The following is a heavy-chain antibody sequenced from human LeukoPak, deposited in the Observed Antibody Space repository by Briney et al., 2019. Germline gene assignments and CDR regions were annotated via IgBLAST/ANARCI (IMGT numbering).Heavy chain of an antibody. D-gene: IGHD1-26*01. V-gene: IGHV3-20*04. CDR3: ARDPGAGELLRSGSGY. J-gene: IGHJ4*02. CDR2: INWNGGST. Sequence: GGSLRLSCAASGFTFEDYDMSWVRQVPGQGLEWVSGINWNGGSTGYADSVKGRFTISRDNAKNSLYLQMSSLRAEDTAVYYCARDPGAGELLRSGSGYWGQGTLVTVSS. CDR1: GFTFEDYD.